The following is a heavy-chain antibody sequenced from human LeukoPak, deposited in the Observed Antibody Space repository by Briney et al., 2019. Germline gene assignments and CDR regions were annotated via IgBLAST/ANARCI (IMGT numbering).Heavy chain of an antibody. CDR3: ARHRRAYHYDSSGCFDY. CDR1: GGSISSYY. Sequence: SETLSLTCTVSGGSISSYYWSWIRQPPGKGLEWIGYIYYSGSTNYNPSLKSRVTISVDTSKNQFSLKLSSVTAADTAVYYCARHRRAYHYDSSGCFDYWGQGTLVTVSS. D-gene: IGHD3-22*01. J-gene: IGHJ4*02. V-gene: IGHV4-59*01. CDR2: IYYSGST.